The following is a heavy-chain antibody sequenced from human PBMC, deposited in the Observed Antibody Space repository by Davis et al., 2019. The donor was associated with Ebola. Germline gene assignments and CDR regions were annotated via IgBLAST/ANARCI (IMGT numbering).Heavy chain of an antibody. CDR1: GFTVRNYH. CDR3: AKSTTVTTLGYFDL. CDR2: HSKGGPT. J-gene: IGHJ2*01. V-gene: IGHV3-66*01. D-gene: IGHD4-17*01. Sequence: GESLKISCAASGFTVRNYHISLVRQAPGKGPEGVSVHSKGGPTHYADSVQGRFTISRDDSKNTLYLQMNSLRAEDTAVYYCAKSTTVTTLGYFDLWGRGTLVTVSS.